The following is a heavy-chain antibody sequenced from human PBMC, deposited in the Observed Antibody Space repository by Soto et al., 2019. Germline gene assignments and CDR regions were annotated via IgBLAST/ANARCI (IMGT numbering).Heavy chain of an antibody. Sequence: SETLSLTCTVSVGSISSYYWSWIRQPRGKGLEWIGYIYYSGSTNYNPSLKSRVTISVDKSKNQFSLKLSSVTAADTAVYYCASKGYDFWSGYPYWFDPWGQGTLVTVSS. CDR3: ASKGYDFWSGYPYWFDP. V-gene: IGHV4-59*12. J-gene: IGHJ5*02. D-gene: IGHD3-3*01. CDR1: VGSISSYY. CDR2: IYYSGST.